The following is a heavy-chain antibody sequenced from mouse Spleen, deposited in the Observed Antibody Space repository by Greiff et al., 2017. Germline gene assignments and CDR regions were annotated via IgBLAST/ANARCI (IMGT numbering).Heavy chain of an antibody. CDR2: ISSGGGST. CDR3: ARDRDDYGGFAY. CDR1: GFTFSSYY. J-gene: IGHJ3*01. Sequence: EVMLVESGGGLVKLGGSLKLSCAASGFTFSSYYMSWVRQTPEKRLEWVATISSGGGSTYYPDSVKGRFTISRDNAKNTQYLQMSSLNSEDTAVYYCARDRDDYGGFAYWGQGTLVTVSA. D-gene: IGHD2-4*01. V-gene: IGHV5-9*01.